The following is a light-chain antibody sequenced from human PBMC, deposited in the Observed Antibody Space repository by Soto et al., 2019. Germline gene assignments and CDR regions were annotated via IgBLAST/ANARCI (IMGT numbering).Light chain of an antibody. V-gene: IGKV1-5*03. CDR1: QSISSW. J-gene: IGKJ1*01. Sequence: DIQMTQSPSTLSASVGDRVTITCRASQSISSWLAWYQQKPGKAPKLLIYYASILESGVPSRFSGSGSGTEFTITISSLQAVDFATYYCQQYNSYWTFGQGTKVEIK. CDR2: YAS. CDR3: QQYNSYWT.